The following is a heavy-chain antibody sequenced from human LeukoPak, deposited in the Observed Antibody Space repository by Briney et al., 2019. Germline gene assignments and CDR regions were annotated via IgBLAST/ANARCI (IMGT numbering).Heavy chain of an antibody. J-gene: IGHJ5*01. CDR2: INPNSGDT. CDR1: GYSFSDYN. Sequence: GASVKVSCKASGYSFSDYNMHWVRHAPGQGPEGMGWINPNSGDTTYAQKFQGRVTLTSDTSTSTAYMDLRRLTSDDTAVYYCARDREGLDSWGQGTLVTVSS. V-gene: IGHV1-2*02. CDR3: ARDREGLDS.